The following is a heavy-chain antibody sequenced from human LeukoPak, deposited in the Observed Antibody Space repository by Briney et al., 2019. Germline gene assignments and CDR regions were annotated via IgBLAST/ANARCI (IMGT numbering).Heavy chain of an antibody. CDR2: IKQDGSEK. CDR3: ARKSYTSGCFDY. Sequence: GGSLRLSCAASGFTFSNYGMHWVRQAPGKGLEWVANIKQDGSEKYYVGSVKGRFTISRDNAKISLYLQMNSLRAEDTAVYYCARKSYTSGCFDYWGQGTLVTVSS. J-gene: IGHJ4*02. D-gene: IGHD6-19*01. CDR1: GFTFSNYG. V-gene: IGHV3-7*05.